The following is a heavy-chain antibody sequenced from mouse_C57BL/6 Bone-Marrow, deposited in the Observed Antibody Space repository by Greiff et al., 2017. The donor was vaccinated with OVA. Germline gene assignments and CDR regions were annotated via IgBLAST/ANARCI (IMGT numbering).Heavy chain of an antibody. D-gene: IGHD1-1*01. J-gene: IGHJ2*01. CDR3: TTSYYYGSSYVNFDY. V-gene: IGHV14-4*01. Sequence: EVQLQQSGAELVRPGASVKLSCTASGFNIKDDYMHWVKQRPEQGLEWIGWIDPENGDTEYASKFQGKATITADTSSNTAYLQLSSLTSEDTAVYYCTTSYYYGSSYVNFDYWGQGTTLTVSS. CDR2: IDPENGDT. CDR1: GFNIKDDY.